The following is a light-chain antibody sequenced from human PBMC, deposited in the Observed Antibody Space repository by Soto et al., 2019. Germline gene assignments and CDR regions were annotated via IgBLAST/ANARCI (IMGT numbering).Light chain of an antibody. CDR3: QQGHSTPYT. J-gene: IGKJ2*01. Sequence: DIQMTQSPYSLSASVGDSVTITCRASQNIRTYLNWYQQKPGRPPKLLIHSDSALPSGVPSRFSGSGSGTEFTLTMSGLQPEDFANYYCQQGHSTPYTVGQGTKVEIK. CDR2: SDS. CDR1: QNIRTY. V-gene: IGKV1-39*01.